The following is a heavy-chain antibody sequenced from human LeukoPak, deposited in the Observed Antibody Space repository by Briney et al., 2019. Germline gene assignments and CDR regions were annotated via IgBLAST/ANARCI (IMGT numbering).Heavy chain of an antibody. Sequence: GGSLRLSCAASGFTFSSYSMNWVRQAPGKGLEWVSSISSSTGYIYYADSVKGRFTISRDNAKNSLYLQMNSLRAEDTAVYYCARDPGIGDAFDIWGQGTMVTVSS. CDR3: ARDPGIGDAFDI. D-gene: IGHD3-10*01. J-gene: IGHJ3*02. CDR1: GFTFSSYS. CDR2: ISSSTGYI. V-gene: IGHV3-21*01.